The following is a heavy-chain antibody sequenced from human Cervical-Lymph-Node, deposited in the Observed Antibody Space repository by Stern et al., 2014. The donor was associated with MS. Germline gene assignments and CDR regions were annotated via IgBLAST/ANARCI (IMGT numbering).Heavy chain of an antibody. Sequence: EVQLEESGGGLVPPGRSLRLSCAASGFTVNDYSMHWVRQAPGKGLEWVSGISWDGGSTEYAASVKGRFAISRDNAKNSLFLHMNSLRPEDTAFYYCAKTTVTTRPFEFWGQGTLVTVSS. J-gene: IGHJ4*02. CDR1: GFTVNDYS. D-gene: IGHD4-17*01. CDR3: AKTTVTTRPFEF. V-gene: IGHV3-9*01. CDR2: ISWDGGST.